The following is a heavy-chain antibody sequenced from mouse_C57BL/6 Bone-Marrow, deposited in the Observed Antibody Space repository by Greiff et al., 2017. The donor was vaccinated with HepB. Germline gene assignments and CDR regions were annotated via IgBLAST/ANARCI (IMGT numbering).Heavy chain of an antibody. CDR1: GYTFTSYG. J-gene: IGHJ2*01. D-gene: IGHD1-1*01. Sequence: QVQLQQSGAELARPGASVKLSCKASGYTFTSYGISWVKQRTGQGLEWIGEIYPRSGNTYYNEKFKGKATLTADKSSSTAYMELRSLTSEDSAVYFCARSDYYGFYFDYWGQGTTLTVSS. CDR3: ARSDYYGFYFDY. CDR2: IYPRSGNT. V-gene: IGHV1-81*01.